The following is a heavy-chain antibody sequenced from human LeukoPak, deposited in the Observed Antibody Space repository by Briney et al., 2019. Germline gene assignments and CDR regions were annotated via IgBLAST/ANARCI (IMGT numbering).Heavy chain of an antibody. V-gene: IGHV3-74*01. CDR3: ARGRGPYGWFDP. CDR2: INIDVNII. Sequence: GESLRLSCAASGFTVSGYWMHWVRKAPGAGLMWVSRINIDVNIINYADSVRGRFTLSKDNAKNTVYLQLTGLRAEDTAVYYCARGRGPYGWFDPWGQGTQVIVS. J-gene: IGHJ5*02. D-gene: IGHD3-10*01. CDR1: GFTVSGYW.